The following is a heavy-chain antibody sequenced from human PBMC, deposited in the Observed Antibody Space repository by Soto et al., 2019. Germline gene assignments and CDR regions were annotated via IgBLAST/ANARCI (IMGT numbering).Heavy chain of an antibody. J-gene: IGHJ4*02. CDR2: IYSGGYT. CDR3: GAQRGGGGY. D-gene: IGHD6-25*01. V-gene: IGHV3-53*01. CDR1: GFTVSNNY. Sequence: EVQLVESGGGLIQPGGSLRLSCAVSGFTVSNNYMSWVRQAPGKGLEGVSVIYSGGYTAYGDSVKGRFTISRDNSKNPITLQSESLGAPESAGYSCGAQRGGGGYWGQGTLVTVSS.